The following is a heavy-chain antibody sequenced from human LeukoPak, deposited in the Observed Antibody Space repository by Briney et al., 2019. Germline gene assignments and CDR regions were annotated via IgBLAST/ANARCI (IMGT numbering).Heavy chain of an antibody. CDR1: GLTFSSLE. CDR3: TSQGSGYDSPIDY. D-gene: IGHD5-12*01. Sequence: QPGGSLRLSCAASGLTFSSLEMICVRQAPGKGLEWVSYISSSGSTIYYADSVKGRFTISRDNAKNSLFLQMHSLRVEDTALYYCTSQGSGYDSPIDYWGQGTLITVSS. J-gene: IGHJ4*02. V-gene: IGHV3-48*03. CDR2: ISSSGSTI.